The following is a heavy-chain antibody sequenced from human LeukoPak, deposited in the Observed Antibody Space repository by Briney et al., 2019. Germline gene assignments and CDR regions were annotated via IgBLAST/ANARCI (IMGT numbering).Heavy chain of an antibody. CDR3: ARGSGGYSGYDYINFDY. D-gene: IGHD5-12*01. V-gene: IGHV1-2*06. J-gene: IGHJ4*02. CDR2: INPNSGGT. Sequence: ASVTVSCTASGYTFTSYDINWVRQATGQGLEWMGRINPNSGGTNYAQKFQGRVTMTRDTSISTAYMELSRLRSDDTAVYYCARGSGGYSGYDYINFDYWGQGTLVTVSS. CDR1: GYTFTSYD.